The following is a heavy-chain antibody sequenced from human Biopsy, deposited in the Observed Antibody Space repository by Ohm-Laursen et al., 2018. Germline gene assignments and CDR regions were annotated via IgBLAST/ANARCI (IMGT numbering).Heavy chain of an antibody. Sequence: SSVKVSCKAPGGTFSKYGVNWVRQAPGQGLEWLEGNIPILGTGNYAPMFHGRVTVVADTSTSTATMELRSLRPDDTAVYYCATKLTGYFHHWGQGTLVIVSS. D-gene: IGHD3-9*01. CDR2: NIPILGTG. J-gene: IGHJ1*01. CDR3: ATKLTGYFHH. CDR1: GGTFSKYG. V-gene: IGHV1-69*06.